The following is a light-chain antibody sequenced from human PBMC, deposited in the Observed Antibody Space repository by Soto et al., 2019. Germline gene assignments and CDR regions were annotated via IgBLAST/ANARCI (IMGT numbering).Light chain of an antibody. CDR1: SSDIGAYDY. CDR2: EVY. V-gene: IGLV2-8*01. CDR3: SSYAGGNNLI. J-gene: IGLJ2*01. Sequence: QSVLAQPPSASGSPGQSVTISCTGTSSDIGAYDYVSWYQQHPDKAPKLIIYEVYKRPSGVPDRFSGSKSGNTASLTVSGLQADDEADFYCSSYAGGNNLIFGGGTKLTV.